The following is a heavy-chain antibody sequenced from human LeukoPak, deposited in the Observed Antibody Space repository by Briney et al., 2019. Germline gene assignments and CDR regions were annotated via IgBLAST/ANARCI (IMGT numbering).Heavy chain of an antibody. CDR2: INPNSGGT. CDR1: GYTFTGYY. V-gene: IGHV1-2*02. Sequence: GASVKVSCKASGYTFTGYYIHWVRQAPGQGLEWMGWINPNSGGTNYAQKFQGRVTMTRDTSITTAYMELSRLSSDDTAVYYCARSELAAAIYYYMDVWGKGTTVTVSS. CDR3: ARSELAAAIYYYMDV. J-gene: IGHJ6*03. D-gene: IGHD2-2*01.